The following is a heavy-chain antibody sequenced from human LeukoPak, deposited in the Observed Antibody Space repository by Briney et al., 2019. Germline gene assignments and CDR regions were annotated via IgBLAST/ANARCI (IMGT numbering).Heavy chain of an antibody. CDR3: AREGALRFLEWSTNWFDP. CDR2: IYYSGST. D-gene: IGHD3-3*01. Sequence: SETLSLTCTVSGGSISSYYWSWIRQPPGKGLEWIGYIYYSGSTNYNPSLKSRVTISVDTSKNQFSLKLSSVTAADTAVYYCAREGALRFLEWSTNWFDPWGQGTLVTVSS. V-gene: IGHV4-59*01. CDR1: GGSISSYY. J-gene: IGHJ5*02.